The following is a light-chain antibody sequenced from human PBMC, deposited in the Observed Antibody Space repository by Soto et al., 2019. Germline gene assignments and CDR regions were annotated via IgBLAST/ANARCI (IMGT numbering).Light chain of an antibody. V-gene: IGLV2-14*01. CDR3: SSYTSSSTTVV. J-gene: IGLJ2*01. CDR2: EVS. CDR1: SSDVGGYNY. Sequence: QSALTQPASVSGSPGQSITISCTGTSSDVGGYNYVSWYQQHPGKAPKLMIYEVSNRPSGVSNRFSGSKSGNTASLTISGRQAEDEADYYCSSYTSSSTTVVFGGGTKLTVL.